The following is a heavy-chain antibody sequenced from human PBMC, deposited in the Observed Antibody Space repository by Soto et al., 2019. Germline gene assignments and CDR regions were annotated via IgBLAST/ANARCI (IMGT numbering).Heavy chain of an antibody. J-gene: IGHJ3*02. CDR2: ISAYNGNT. D-gene: IGHD4-17*01. CDR1: GYTFTSYG. V-gene: IGHV1-18*01. CDR3: ARGRGDYGDYSGRAFDI. Sequence: QVQLVQSGAEVKKPGASVKVSCKASGYTFTSYGISWVRQAPGQGLEWMGWISAYNGNTNYAQKLQGRVTMTTDTSTSTAYIELRGLRSDDPAVYYCARGRGDYGDYSGRAFDIWGQGTMVTFAS.